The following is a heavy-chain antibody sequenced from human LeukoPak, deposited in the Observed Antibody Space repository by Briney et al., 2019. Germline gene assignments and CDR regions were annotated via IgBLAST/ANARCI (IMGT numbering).Heavy chain of an antibody. V-gene: IGHV3-23*01. CDR3: ARDLGGGNPTYYFDY. CDR2: ISGSGGST. Sequence: GGSLRLSCAASGFTFSSYAMSWVRQAPGKGLEWVSAISGSGGSTYYADSVKGRFTVSRDNSRSTLYLQMNSLRAEDTALYYCARDLGGGNPTYYFDYWGQGTLVTVSS. J-gene: IGHJ4*02. D-gene: IGHD2-15*01. CDR1: GFTFSSYA.